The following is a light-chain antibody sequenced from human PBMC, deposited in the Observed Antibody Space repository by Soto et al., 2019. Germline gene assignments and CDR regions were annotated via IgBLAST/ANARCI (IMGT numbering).Light chain of an antibody. CDR1: QSVSSSY. J-gene: IGKJ1*01. CDR3: QQYGYSRT. Sequence: EIVLTKSPGTLSLSPGERGTLSCRASQSVSSSYLAWYQQKPGQAPRLLIYGSSSRATGIPDRFSGSGSGTDFTLTISTLEPEDFAIYYCQQYGYSRTFGQGTKVDIK. CDR2: GSS. V-gene: IGKV3-20*01.